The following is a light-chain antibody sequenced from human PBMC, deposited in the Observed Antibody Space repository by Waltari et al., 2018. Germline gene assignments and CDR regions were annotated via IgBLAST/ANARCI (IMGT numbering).Light chain of an antibody. V-gene: IGKV3-20*01. CDR2: GAS. Sequence: EIVLTQSPVTLSLSPGERATLSCRASESITTNFIAWYQQKPGQAPRRLIHGASLRGTGISDFFSGSGSGTDFTLTISRLEPEDFAVYYCQHYGRSAITFGQGTRLDIK. J-gene: IGKJ5*01. CDR3: QHYGRSAIT. CDR1: ESITTNF.